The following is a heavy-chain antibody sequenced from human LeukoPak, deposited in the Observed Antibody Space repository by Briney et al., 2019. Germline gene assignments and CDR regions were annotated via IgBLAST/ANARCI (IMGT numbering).Heavy chain of an antibody. CDR1: EGTFSSYA. CDR2: ISAYNGNT. Sequence: GSSVTVSCKASEGTFSSYAISWVRQAPGQGLEWMGWISAYNGNTNYAQKLQGRVTMTTDTSTSTAYMELRSLRSDDTAVYYCARDLPAYKGYYSGGFDAFDIWGQGTMVTVSS. V-gene: IGHV1-18*01. D-gene: IGHD3-10*01. J-gene: IGHJ3*02. CDR3: ARDLPAYKGYYSGGFDAFDI.